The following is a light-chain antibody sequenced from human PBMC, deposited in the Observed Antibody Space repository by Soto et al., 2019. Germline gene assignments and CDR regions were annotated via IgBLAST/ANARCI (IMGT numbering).Light chain of an antibody. CDR1: QGIRND. CDR2: GAS. J-gene: IGKJ1*01. V-gene: IGKV1-6*01. Sequence: AIPMTQSPSSLSASVGDTVTITCRASQGIRNDLGWYQQKPGKAPTLLIYGASSLQSGVPSRFSGSGSGTEFTLTISSLQPEDFATYYCLQDYNCPWTFGQGSRVDIK. CDR3: LQDYNCPWT.